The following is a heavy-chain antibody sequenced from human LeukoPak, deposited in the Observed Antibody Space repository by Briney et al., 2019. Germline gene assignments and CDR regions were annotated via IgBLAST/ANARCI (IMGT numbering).Heavy chain of an antibody. V-gene: IGHV4-39*07. CDR2: VYYSGTT. CDR3: AREVYDSSGNGFDI. Sequence: SETLSLTCSVSGGSISLSYYYWGWIRQPPGKALEWIGSVYYSGTTSYNPSLKSRVTISVDMSKNHFSLRLSSVTAADTAVYYCAREVYDSSGNGFDIWGQGTMVTVSS. J-gene: IGHJ3*02. CDR1: GGSISLSYYY. D-gene: IGHD3-22*01.